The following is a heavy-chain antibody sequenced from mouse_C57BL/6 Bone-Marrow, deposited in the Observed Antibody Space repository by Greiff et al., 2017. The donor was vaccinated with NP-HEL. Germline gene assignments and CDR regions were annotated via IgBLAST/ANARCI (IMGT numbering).Heavy chain of an antibody. J-gene: IGHJ2*01. CDR3: ARAYGNYLDY. Sequence: DVKLQESGPGLVKPSQSLSLTCSVTGYSITSGYYWNWLRRFPGNKLEWVGSISYDGSNNYSPSLKNRISITRDTSKNQFFLKLNSVTADDTATDYCARAYGNYLDYWGQGTTLTVSS. CDR1: GYSITSGYY. D-gene: IGHD2-10*02. V-gene: IGHV3-6*01. CDR2: ISYDGSN.